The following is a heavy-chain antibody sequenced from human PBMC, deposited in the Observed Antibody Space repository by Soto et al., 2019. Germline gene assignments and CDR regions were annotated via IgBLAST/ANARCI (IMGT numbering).Heavy chain of an antibody. Sequence: QVHLQESGPGLVRPSETLSLSCTVSGGSIGSYYWSWIRQPPGKGLEWIGYIYYSGSMNYNPSLKSRVIISDDTSKNQIFLRLSTVTAADTAVYYCARAYYYSSGYSLDPWGQGILVTVSS. D-gene: IGHD3-22*01. CDR1: GGSIGSYY. V-gene: IGHV4-59*01. CDR2: IYYSGSM. J-gene: IGHJ5*02. CDR3: ARAYYYSSGYSLDP.